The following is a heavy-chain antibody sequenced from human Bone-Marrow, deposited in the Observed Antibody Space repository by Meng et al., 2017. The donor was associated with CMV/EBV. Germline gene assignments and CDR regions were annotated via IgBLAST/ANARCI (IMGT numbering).Heavy chain of an antibody. CDR3: ARDYKIGWTNWFDP. CDR2: TSHDATIK. D-gene: IGHD3-10*01. Sequence: GESLKISCAASGFTFSSYEMNWVRQAPGKGLEWVAITSHDATIKYHEDSVKGRFIVSRDTSRNTLYLQMNSLGPEDTAIYFCARDYKIGWTNWFDPWGQGPLVTVSS. CDR1: GFTFSSYE. J-gene: IGHJ5*02. V-gene: IGHV3-30*02.